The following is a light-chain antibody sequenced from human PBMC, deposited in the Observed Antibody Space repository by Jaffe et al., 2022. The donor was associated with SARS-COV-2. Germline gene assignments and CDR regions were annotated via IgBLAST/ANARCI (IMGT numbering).Light chain of an antibody. Sequence: QSALTQPPSASGSPGQSVTISCTGTSSDVGGYNYVSWYQQHPGKAPKLMIYDVNKRPSGVPDRFSGSKSGNTASLTVSGLQAEDEADYYCSSYVGSSKYVFGSGTTVTVL. J-gene: IGLJ1*01. V-gene: IGLV2-8*01. CDR3: SSYVGSSKYV. CDR2: DVN. CDR1: SSDVGGYNY.